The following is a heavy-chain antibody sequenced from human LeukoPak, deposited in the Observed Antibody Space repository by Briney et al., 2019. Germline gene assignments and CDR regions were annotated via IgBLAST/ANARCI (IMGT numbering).Heavy chain of an antibody. CDR3: ARGEVGELDH. Sequence: SETLSLTCAVSGYSISSGYYWAWIRQPPGKGLEWIGSIYHSGSTHYNPSLKSRVTISADTSKNHFSLKLSSVTAPDTAVYFCARGEVGELDHWGQGTLVTVSS. V-gene: IGHV4-38-2*01. J-gene: IGHJ4*02. CDR2: IYHSGST. D-gene: IGHD3-10*01. CDR1: GYSISSGYY.